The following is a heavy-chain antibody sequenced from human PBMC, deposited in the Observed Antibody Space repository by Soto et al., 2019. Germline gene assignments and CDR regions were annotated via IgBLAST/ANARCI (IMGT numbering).Heavy chain of an antibody. J-gene: IGHJ6*02. Sequence: PGESLKISCKGSGYSFTSYWIGWVRQMPGKGLEWMGIIYPGDSDTRYGPSFQGQVTISADKSISTAYLQWSSLKASDTAMYYCARSSGYCSSTSCYQSNYYYGMDVWGQGTTVTVSS. CDR3: ARSSGYCSSTSCYQSNYYYGMDV. CDR2: IYPGDSDT. V-gene: IGHV5-51*01. CDR1: GYSFTSYW. D-gene: IGHD2-2*01.